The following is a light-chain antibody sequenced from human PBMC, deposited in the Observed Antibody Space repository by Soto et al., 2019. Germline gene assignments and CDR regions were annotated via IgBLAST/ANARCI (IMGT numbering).Light chain of an antibody. J-gene: IGKJ2*01. CDR3: QQYGSSPYT. CDR1: QSVSSSF. CDR2: GAS. Sequence: EIVLTQSPGTLSLSPGEGATLSCRASQSVSSSFLAWYQQKPGQAPRLLIYGASSRATGIPDRFSGSGSGTDFTLTVRRLEPEDFAVYSCQQYGSSPYTFGQGTKLEIK. V-gene: IGKV3-20*01.